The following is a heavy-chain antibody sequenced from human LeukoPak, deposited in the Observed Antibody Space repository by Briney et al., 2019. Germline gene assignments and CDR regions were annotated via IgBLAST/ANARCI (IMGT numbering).Heavy chain of an antibody. CDR3: ARQTDSSSWIHPRYYFDY. CDR2: INPSGGST. D-gene: IGHD6-13*01. Sequence: GASVKVSCKASGYTFTSYYMHWVRQAPGQGLEWMGIINPSGGSTSYAQKFQGRVTMTRDTSTSTVYMELSSLRSEDTAVYYCARQTDSSSWIHPRYYFDYWGRGTLVIVSS. CDR1: GYTFTSYY. V-gene: IGHV1-46*01. J-gene: IGHJ4*02.